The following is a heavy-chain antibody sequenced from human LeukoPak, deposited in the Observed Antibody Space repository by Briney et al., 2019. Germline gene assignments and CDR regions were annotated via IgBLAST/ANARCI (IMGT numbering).Heavy chain of an antibody. J-gene: IGHJ4*02. CDR2: ISGSGGST. V-gene: IGHV3-23*01. Sequence: GGSLRLSCAASGFTFSSYAMSWVRQAPGKGLEWVSAISGSGGSTYYADSVKGRFTISRDNSKNTLYLQMNSLRAEDTAVYYCAKAYDILTGYPYYFDYWGQGTLVTVSS. CDR3: AKAYDILTGYPYYFDY. CDR1: GFTFSSYA. D-gene: IGHD3-9*01.